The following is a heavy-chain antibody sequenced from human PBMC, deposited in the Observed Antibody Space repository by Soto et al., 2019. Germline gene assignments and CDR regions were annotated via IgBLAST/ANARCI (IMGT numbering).Heavy chain of an antibody. CDR2: IIPIFGTA. J-gene: IGHJ4*02. CDR1: GGTFSSYA. Sequence: QVQLVQSGAEVKKPGSSVKVSCKASGGTFSSYAISWVRQAPGQGLEWMGGIIPIFGTANYAQKVQGRVTITADESTSTAYMELSSLRSEDPAVYYCARDAGHYYDSSGYYATFDYWGQGTLVTVSS. D-gene: IGHD3-22*01. CDR3: ARDAGHYYDSSGYYATFDY. V-gene: IGHV1-69*01.